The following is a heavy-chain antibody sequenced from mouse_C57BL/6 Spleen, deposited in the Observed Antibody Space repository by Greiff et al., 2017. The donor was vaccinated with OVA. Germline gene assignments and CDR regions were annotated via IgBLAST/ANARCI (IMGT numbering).Heavy chain of an antibody. CDR1: GFTFSSYG. CDR2: ISSGGSYT. J-gene: IGHJ2*01. CDR3: ARDYYGSSGY. V-gene: IGHV5-6*01. Sequence: EVQGVESGGDLVKPGGSLKLSCAASGFTFSSYGMSWVRQTPDKRLEWVATISSGGSYTYYPDSVKGRFTITRDNAKNTLYLQMSSLKSEDTAMYYCARDYYGSSGYWGQGTTLTVSS. D-gene: IGHD1-1*01.